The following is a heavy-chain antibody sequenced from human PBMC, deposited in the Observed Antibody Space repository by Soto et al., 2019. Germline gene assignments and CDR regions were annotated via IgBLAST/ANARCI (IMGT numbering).Heavy chain of an antibody. CDR3: ARYSSNSYYFDY. CDR2: IWFDSSHS. CDR1: GFPFSAYG. V-gene: IGHV3-33*01. J-gene: IGHJ4*02. Sequence: SLRLSCAASGFPFSAYGMHWIRQAPGKGLEWVAVIWFDSSHSFYADSVQGRFTVSRDNSKNTQYLQMSSLRAEDTAVYYCARYSSNSYYFDYWGQGALVTVSS. D-gene: IGHD6-13*01.